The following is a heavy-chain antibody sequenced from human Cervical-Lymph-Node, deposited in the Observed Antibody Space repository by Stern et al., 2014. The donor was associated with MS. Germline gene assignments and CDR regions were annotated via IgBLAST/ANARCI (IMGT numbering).Heavy chain of an antibody. CDR3: ARGELKEGLVRGMDV. J-gene: IGHJ6*02. CDR2: INPNFGTA. D-gene: IGHD1-26*01. CDR1: GGTFSSYA. V-gene: IGHV1-69*01. Sequence: QVQLVQSGAEVKKPGPSVKVSCKASGGTFSSYAISWGRQAPGQGLEWMGGINPNFGTATYAQQFQGRVTITADDSTSTAYIEQRSLRSEDTAVYYCARGELKEGLVRGMDVWGQGTTVTVSS.